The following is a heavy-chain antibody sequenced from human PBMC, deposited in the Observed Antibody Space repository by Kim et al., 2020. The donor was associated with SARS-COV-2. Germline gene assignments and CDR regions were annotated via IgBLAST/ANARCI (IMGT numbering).Heavy chain of an antibody. Sequence: GGSLRLSCAASGFTFSSYAMNWVRQAPGKGLEWVSAIIRGGGSTYYAASGKGRLTISRDNSKNTLYLQMNSLRAEDTAVYYCAKTIAVAGQPEGGGYWGQGTLVTVSS. J-gene: IGHJ4*02. V-gene: IGHV3-23*01. CDR1: GFTFSSYA. D-gene: IGHD6-19*01. CDR3: AKTIAVAGQPEGGGY. CDR2: IIRGGGST.